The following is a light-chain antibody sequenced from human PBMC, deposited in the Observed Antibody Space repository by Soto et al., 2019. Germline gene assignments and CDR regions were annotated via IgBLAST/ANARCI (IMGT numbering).Light chain of an antibody. J-gene: IGKJ4*01. Sequence: EVVLTQPPGTLSLSPGERAALFCRASQSVSTSYLAWYQQKPGQAPRLLIYGASSRATGIPDRFSGSGSGTDFILIISSLEPEDSAVYYCQQYSSLPLTFGGGTKVEIK. CDR1: QSVSTSY. CDR2: GAS. V-gene: IGKV3-20*01. CDR3: QQYSSLPLT.